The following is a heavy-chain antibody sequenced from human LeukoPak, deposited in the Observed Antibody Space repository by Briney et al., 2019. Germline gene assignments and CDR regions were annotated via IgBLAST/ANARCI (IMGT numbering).Heavy chain of an antibody. D-gene: IGHD2-2*01. V-gene: IGHV3-74*01. Sequence: GGSLRLSCAASGFTFSSYWMHWVHQAPGKGLVWVSRINSDGSSTSYADSVKGRFTISRDNAKNTLYLQMNSLRAEDTAVYYCAIPYQPGDNWFDPWGQGTLVTVSS. CDR2: INSDGSST. CDR1: GFTFSSYW. J-gene: IGHJ5*02. CDR3: AIPYQPGDNWFDP.